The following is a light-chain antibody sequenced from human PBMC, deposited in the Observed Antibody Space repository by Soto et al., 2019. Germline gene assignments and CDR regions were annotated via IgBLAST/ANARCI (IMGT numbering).Light chain of an antibody. V-gene: IGLV2-14*01. CDR1: SSDVGGYNY. Sequence: QSALTQPAYVSGSHGQSITISCTGTSSDVGGYNYVSWYQQHPGKAPKLMIYDVSNRPSGVSNRFSGSKSGNTASLTISGLQAEDEADYYCSSYTSSSTLLYVFGTGTQLTGL. CDR2: DVS. J-gene: IGLJ1*01. CDR3: SSYTSSSTLLYV.